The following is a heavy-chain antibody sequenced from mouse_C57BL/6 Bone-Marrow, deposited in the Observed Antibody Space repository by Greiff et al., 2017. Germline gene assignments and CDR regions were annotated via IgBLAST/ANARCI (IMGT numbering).Heavy chain of an antibody. CDR1: GSTFTSYW. Sequence: QVQLKESGAELAKPGASVKLSCKASGSTFTSYWMHWVKQRPGQGLEWIGYINPSSGYTNYNQKFKDKATLTADKSSSTAYMQLSSLTYEDSAVYYCARLRRYYGPDWYFDVWGTGTTVTVSS. CDR3: ARLRRYYGPDWYFDV. D-gene: IGHD1-2*01. J-gene: IGHJ1*03. CDR2: INPSSGYT. V-gene: IGHV1-7*01.